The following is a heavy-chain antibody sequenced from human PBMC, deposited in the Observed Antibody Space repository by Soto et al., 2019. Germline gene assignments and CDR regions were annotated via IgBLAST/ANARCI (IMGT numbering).Heavy chain of an antibody. V-gene: IGHV3-33*01. Sequence: QVQLVESGGGVVQPGRSLRLSCAASGFTFSSYGMHWVRQAPGKGLEWVAVIWYDGSNKYYADSVKGRFTISRDNSKNTLYRQMNSLRAEDTAVYYCARGGGSGTDWFDPWGQGTLVTVSS. D-gene: IGHD3-10*01. CDR3: ARGGGSGTDWFDP. CDR1: GFTFSSYG. CDR2: IWYDGSNK. J-gene: IGHJ5*02.